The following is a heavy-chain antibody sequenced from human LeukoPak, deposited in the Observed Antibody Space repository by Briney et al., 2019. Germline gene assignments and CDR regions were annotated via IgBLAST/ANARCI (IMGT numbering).Heavy chain of an antibody. CDR2: IYYSGST. Sequence: PSETLSLTCTVSGGSISSGDYYWSWIRQPPGKGLEWIGYIYYSGSTYYNPSLKSRVTISVDTSKNQFSLKLSSVTAADTAVYYCARDRSDYYGSGSYYDYWGQGTLVTVSS. CDR3: ARDRSDYYGSGSYYDY. V-gene: IGHV4-30-4*01. CDR1: GGSISSGDYY. J-gene: IGHJ4*02. D-gene: IGHD3-10*01.